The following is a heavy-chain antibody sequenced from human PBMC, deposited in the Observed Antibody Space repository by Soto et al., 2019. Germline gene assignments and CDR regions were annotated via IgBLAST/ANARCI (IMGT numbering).Heavy chain of an antibody. V-gene: IGHV3-33*01. CDR2: IWHDGSYK. CDR1: GFTFSSYG. J-gene: IGHJ5*02. CDR3: ARDVKAVAGLDL. D-gene: IGHD6-19*01. Sequence: QVQVVESGGGVVQPGTSLRLSCEASGFTFSSYGIHWVRQAPGKGLEWVAVIWHDGSYKYYADYVKGRFTISRDNSKNTLYLEMNSLRAEDTAIYYCARDVKAVAGLDLWGQGTLLSVS.